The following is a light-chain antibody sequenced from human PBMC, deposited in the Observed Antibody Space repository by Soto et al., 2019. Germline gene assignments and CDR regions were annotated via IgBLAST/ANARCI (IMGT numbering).Light chain of an antibody. CDR3: QQYNYWPLT. V-gene: IGKV3-15*01. Sequence: EIVMTQSPATLSVSPGERVTLSCRASQSVSIYLAWYQQRPGQAPRPLIYGASTRATGILARFSASGSGTEFTLTINSLQSEDFAVYYCQQYNYWPLTFGGGTRVEI. J-gene: IGKJ4*01. CDR1: QSVSIY. CDR2: GAS.